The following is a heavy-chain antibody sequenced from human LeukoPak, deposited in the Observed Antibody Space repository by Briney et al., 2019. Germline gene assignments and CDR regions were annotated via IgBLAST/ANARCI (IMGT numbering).Heavy chain of an antibody. CDR3: ARASQQRVLLGY. CDR2: LNPNIGAT. J-gene: IGHJ4*02. V-gene: IGHV1-2*02. CDR1: GYNFTGYY. D-gene: IGHD6-13*01. Sequence: ASVTVSCKASGYNFTGYYMHWVRQAPGQTLEWMGWLNPNIGATNYAPKFQGRVTMTRDTSISTYFMELNSLRSDDTAVYYCARASQQRVLLGYWGQGTLVTVSS.